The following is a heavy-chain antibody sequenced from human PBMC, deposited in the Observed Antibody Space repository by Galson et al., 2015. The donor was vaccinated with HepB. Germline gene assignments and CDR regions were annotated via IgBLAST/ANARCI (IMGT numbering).Heavy chain of an antibody. V-gene: IGHV4-34*01. D-gene: IGHD2-8*02. Sequence: GLEWIGEINHGGSTNYNPSLKSRVTISVDTSKNQFSLRLTSVAAADTAVYYCARGGGNCTGIRCHPLDHWGQGSLVTVSS. CDR2: INHGGST. CDR3: ARGGGNCTGIRCHPLDH. J-gene: IGHJ4*02.